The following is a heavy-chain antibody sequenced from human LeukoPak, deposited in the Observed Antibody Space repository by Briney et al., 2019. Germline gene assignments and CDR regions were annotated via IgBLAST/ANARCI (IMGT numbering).Heavy chain of an antibody. Sequence: ASVKVSCKASGYTFTSYYMHWVRQAPGQGLEWMGIINPGGGSTSYAQKFQGRVTMTRDTSTSTVYMELSSLRSEDTAVYYCARDPSIAAAPYNWFDPWGQGTLVTVSS. J-gene: IGHJ5*02. V-gene: IGHV1-46*01. CDR2: INPGGGST. CDR1: GYTFTSYY. CDR3: ARDPSIAAAPYNWFDP. D-gene: IGHD6-13*01.